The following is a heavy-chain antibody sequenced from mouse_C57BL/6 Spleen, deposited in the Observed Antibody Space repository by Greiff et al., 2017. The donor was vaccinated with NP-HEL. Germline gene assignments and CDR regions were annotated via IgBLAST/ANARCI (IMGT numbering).Heavy chain of an antibody. Sequence: QVQLKESGPGLVQPSQSLSITCTVSGFSLTSYGVHWVRQSPGKGLEWLGVIWSGGSTDYNAAFISRLSISKDNSKSQVFFKMNSLQADDTAIYYCARNYDNSLYWYFDVWGTGTTVTVSS. CDR1: GFSLTSYG. CDR3: ARNYDNSLYWYFDV. J-gene: IGHJ1*03. V-gene: IGHV2-2*01. D-gene: IGHD2-1*01. CDR2: IWSGGST.